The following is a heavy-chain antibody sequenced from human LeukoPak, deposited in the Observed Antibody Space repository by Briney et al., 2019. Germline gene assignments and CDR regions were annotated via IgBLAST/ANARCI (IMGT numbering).Heavy chain of an antibody. CDR2: ISSSTSYI. V-gene: IGHV3-21*01. CDR1: GFTFSSCS. CDR3: ARAPGYYGDPFDY. D-gene: IGHD4-17*01. J-gene: IGHJ4*02. Sequence: PGGSLRLSCAASGFTFSSCSFNWVRQAPGKGLEWVSCISSSTSYIYYADSVRGRFTISRDNAKNSLYLQMNSLRVEDTAVYYCARAPGYYGDPFDYWGQGTLVTVS.